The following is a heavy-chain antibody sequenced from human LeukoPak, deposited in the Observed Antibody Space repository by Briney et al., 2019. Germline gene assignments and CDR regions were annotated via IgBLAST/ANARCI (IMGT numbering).Heavy chain of an antibody. CDR2: IKQDGSVK. CDR1: GFTFSSYA. Sequence: PGRSLRLSCAASGFTFSSYAMHWVRQAPGKGLEWVASIKQDGSVKYYVDSVKGRFTISRDNAQNSLSLQMNSLRAEDSAVYYCAKAITTVDQWGQGTLVTVSS. CDR3: AKAITTVDQ. V-gene: IGHV3-7*01. J-gene: IGHJ4*02. D-gene: IGHD3-22*01.